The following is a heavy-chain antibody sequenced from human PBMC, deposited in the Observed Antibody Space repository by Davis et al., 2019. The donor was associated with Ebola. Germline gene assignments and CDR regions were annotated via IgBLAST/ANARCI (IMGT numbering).Heavy chain of an antibody. Sequence: PGGSLTLSCAGSGFTFFSYALHWVRQGPGKGLEWVSSISGRGDDTYYADSVKGRFTISRQNSKNTIYLEMARLKADDTAVYYCVRAGSRLVYYDGTGYGYWGQGTLIAVSS. J-gene: IGHJ4*02. CDR1: GFTFFSYA. CDR3: VRAGSRLVYYDGTGYGY. CDR2: ISGRGDDT. D-gene: IGHD3-22*01. V-gene: IGHV3-23*01.